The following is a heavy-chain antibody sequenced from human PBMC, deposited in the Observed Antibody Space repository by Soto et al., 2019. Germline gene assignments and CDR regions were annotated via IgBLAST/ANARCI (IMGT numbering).Heavy chain of an antibody. CDR3: ATTSRELGELSRDFDY. CDR2: ISGSGGST. J-gene: IGHJ4*02. CDR1: GFTFSSYA. Sequence: EVQLLESGGGLVQPGGSLRLSCAASGFTFSSYAMSWVRQAPGKGLEWVSAISGSGGSTYYADSVKGRFTISRDNSKNTLYLQMNSLRAEDTAVYDCATTSRELGELSRDFDYWGQGTLVTVSS. D-gene: IGHD3-16*02. V-gene: IGHV3-23*01.